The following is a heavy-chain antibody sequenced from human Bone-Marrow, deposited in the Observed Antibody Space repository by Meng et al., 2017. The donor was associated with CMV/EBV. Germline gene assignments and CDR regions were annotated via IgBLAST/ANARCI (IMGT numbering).Heavy chain of an antibody. D-gene: IGHD6-6*01. V-gene: IGHV3-33*01. CDR1: GFTFSSCG. CDR2: IWYDGSNK. CDR3: ARAEAAARHWFDP. Sequence: GESLKISCAASGFTFSSCGMHWVRQAPGKGLEWVAVIWYDGSNKYYADSVKGRFTISRDNSKNTLYLQMNSLRAEDTAVYYCARAEAAARHWFDPWGQGTLVTVSS. J-gene: IGHJ5*02.